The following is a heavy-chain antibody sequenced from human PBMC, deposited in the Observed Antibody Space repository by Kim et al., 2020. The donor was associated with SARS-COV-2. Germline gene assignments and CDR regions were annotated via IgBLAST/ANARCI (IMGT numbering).Heavy chain of an antibody. D-gene: IGHD1-26*01. Sequence: SETLSLTCIVSGGSISRGGYYWSWVRQRPGRGLEWIAYILYSGSTYYNPSLRSRLSLPIDTSKNQFSLKLSSVTAADTAVYYCASLDLEASDYWGQGTLVTISS. V-gene: IGHV4-31*03. J-gene: IGHJ4*02. CDR2: ILYSGST. CDR3: ASLDLEASDY. CDR1: GGSISRGGYY.